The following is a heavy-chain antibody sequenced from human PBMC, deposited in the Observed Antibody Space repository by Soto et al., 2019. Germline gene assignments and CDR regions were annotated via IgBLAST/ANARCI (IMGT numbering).Heavy chain of an antibody. CDR3: AIVNILGIFYSCMHV. Sequence: PSENLSLTCTVSGGSISSCDYYWGWIRQPPGKGLEWIGYIYYSGSTYYNPSLKSRVTISVDTSKNKFSLKLSSVTAADTAVYYCAIVNILGIFYSCMHVWGQGPTVTV. CDR1: GGSISSCDYY. CDR2: IYYSGST. D-gene: IGHD2-2*01. J-gene: IGHJ6*01. V-gene: IGHV4-30-4*01.